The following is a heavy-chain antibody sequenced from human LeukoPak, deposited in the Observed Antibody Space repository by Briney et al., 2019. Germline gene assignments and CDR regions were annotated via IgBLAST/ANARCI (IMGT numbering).Heavy chain of an antibody. CDR3: ARQEYSSSFNWFDP. V-gene: IGHV1-69*05. CDR1: GGTFSSYA. D-gene: IGHD6-6*01. Sequence: GASVKVSRKASGGTFSSYAISWVRQAPGQGLEWMGGMIPIFGTANYAQKFQGRVTITTDESTSTAYIELSRLRSEDTAVYYCARQEYSSSFNWFDPWGEGTLVTVSS. CDR2: MIPIFGTA. J-gene: IGHJ5*02.